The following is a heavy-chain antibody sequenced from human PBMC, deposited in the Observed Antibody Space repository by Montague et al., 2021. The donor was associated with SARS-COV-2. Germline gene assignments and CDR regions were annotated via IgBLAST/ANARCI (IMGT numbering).Heavy chain of an antibody. V-gene: IGHV4-59*01. J-gene: IGHJ3*02. CDR1: GGSISSYY. CDR2: IYYSGST. Sequence: SETLSLTCTVSGGSISSYYWSWIRQPPGKGLEWIGYIYYSGSTNYNPSLKSRVTISVDTPKNQFSLKLSSVTAADTAVYYCARGSGGMGIVFDIWGQGTMVTVSS. D-gene: IGHD6-19*01. CDR3: ARGSGGMGIVFDI.